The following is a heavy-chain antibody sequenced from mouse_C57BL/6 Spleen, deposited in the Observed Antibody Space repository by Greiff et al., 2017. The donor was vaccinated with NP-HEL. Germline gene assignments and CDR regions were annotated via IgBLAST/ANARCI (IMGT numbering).Heavy chain of an antibody. Sequence: EVQLVESGEGLVKPGGSLKLSCAASGFTFSSYAMSWVRQTPEKRLEWVAYISSGGDYIYYADTVKGRFTISRDNARNTLYLQMSSLKSEDTAMYYCTREYGSSPRYFDVWGTGTTVTVSS. CDR1: GFTFSSYA. D-gene: IGHD1-1*01. J-gene: IGHJ1*03. CDR3: TREYGSSPRYFDV. V-gene: IGHV5-9-1*02. CDR2: ISSGGDYI.